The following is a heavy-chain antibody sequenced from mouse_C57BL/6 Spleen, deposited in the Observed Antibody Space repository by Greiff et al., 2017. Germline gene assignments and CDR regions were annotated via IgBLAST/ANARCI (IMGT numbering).Heavy chain of an antibody. CDR2: IYPGDGDT. CDR1: GYAFSSSW. V-gene: IGHV1-82*01. D-gene: IGHD1-1*01. Sequence: QVQLQQSGPELVKPGASVKISCKASGYAFSSSWMNWVKQRPGKGLEWIGRIYPGDGDTNYNGKFKGKATLTADKSSSTAYMQLSSLTSEDSAVYFFARNYYGSIYFGCWGQGTTLTVSS. J-gene: IGHJ2*01. CDR3: ARNYYGSIYFGC.